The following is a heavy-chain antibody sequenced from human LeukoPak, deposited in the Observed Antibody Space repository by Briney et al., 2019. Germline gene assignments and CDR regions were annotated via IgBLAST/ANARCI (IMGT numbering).Heavy chain of an antibody. D-gene: IGHD6-6*01. CDR1: GFTVSSNY. Sequence: GGSLRLSCAASGFTVSSNYMSWVRQAPGKGLEWVSVIYSGGSRYYADSVKGRFTISRDNSKNTLYLQMNSLRAADTAVYYCARDKGTSYLSSFDYWGQGTLVTVSS. V-gene: IGHV3-53*05. CDR3: ARDKGTSYLSSFDY. CDR2: IYSGGSR. J-gene: IGHJ4*02.